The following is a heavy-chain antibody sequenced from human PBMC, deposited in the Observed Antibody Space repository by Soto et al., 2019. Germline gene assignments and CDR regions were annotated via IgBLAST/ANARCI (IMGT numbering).Heavy chain of an antibody. J-gene: IGHJ4*02. CDR1: GFTFSSYA. D-gene: IGHD4-17*01. V-gene: IGHV3-23*01. CDR2: ISGSGGST. CDR3: AKGGVTTAVPFDY. Sequence: GRPMRLSCAAAGFTFSSYAMSWVRKAPGKGLEWVSAISGSGGSTYYADSVKGRFTISRDNSKNTLYLQMNSLRAEDTAVYYCAKGGVTTAVPFDYWGQGTLVTVSS.